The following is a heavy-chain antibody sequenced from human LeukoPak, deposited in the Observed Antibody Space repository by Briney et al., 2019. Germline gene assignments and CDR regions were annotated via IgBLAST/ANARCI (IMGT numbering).Heavy chain of an antibody. CDR2: INPSGGST. J-gene: IGHJ5*02. Sequence: GASVKVSCKASGYTFTSYYMHWVRQAPGQGLEWMGIINPSGGSTSYAQKFQGRVTMTRDTSTSTVYMELSSLRSEDTAVYYCAREYYYDSSGRNWFDHWGQGTLVTVSS. CDR1: GYTFTSYY. V-gene: IGHV1-46*01. CDR3: AREYYYDSSGRNWFDH. D-gene: IGHD3-22*01.